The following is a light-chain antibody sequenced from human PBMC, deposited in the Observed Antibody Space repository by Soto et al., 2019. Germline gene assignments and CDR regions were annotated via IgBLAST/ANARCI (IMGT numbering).Light chain of an antibody. CDR1: QDISNY. Sequence: DIQMTQSPSSLSASVGDRVTITCQASQDISNYLNWYQQKPGKAPKLLIYDASNLETGVPSRFSGSGSGADFSLTISGLQLEDFATYYCQQSYSTPWTFGQGTKVDIK. J-gene: IGKJ1*01. V-gene: IGKV1-39*01. CDR2: DAS. CDR3: QQSYSTPWT.